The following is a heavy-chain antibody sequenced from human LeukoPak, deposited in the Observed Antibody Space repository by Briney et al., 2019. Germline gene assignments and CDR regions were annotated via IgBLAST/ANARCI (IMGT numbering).Heavy chain of an antibody. D-gene: IGHD2-15*01. CDR3: ARDERIAGSIDY. CDR2: INPSGGST. V-gene: IGHV1-46*01. Sequence: ASVKVSCKASGYTFTSYYMHWVRQAPGQGLEWMGIINPSGGSTSYAQKFQGRVTMTRDTSTSTVCMELSSLRSEDTAVYYCARDERIAGSIDYWGQGTLVTVSS. J-gene: IGHJ4*02. CDR1: GYTFTSYY.